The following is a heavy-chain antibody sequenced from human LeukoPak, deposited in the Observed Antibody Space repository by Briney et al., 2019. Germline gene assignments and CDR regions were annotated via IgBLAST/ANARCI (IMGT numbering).Heavy chain of an antibody. D-gene: IGHD4-11*01. J-gene: IGHJ6*02. V-gene: IGHV1-8*02. CDR1: GYSFTSYW. Sequence: GESLKISCKGSGYSFTSYWIGWVRQATGQGLEWMGWMNPNSGNTGYAQKFQGRVTMTRNTSISTAYMELSSLRSEDTAVYYCARDQDLTTLRAYYYYGMDVWGQGTTVTVSS. CDR3: ARDQDLTTLRAYYYYGMDV. CDR2: MNPNSGNT.